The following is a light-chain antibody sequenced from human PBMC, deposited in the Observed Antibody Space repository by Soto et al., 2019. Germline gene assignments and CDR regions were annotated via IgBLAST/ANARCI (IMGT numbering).Light chain of an antibody. CDR1: SSNIGAGYD. CDR2: GKN. Sequence: QSVLTQPPSVSGAPGQRVTISCTGNSSNIGAGYDVNWYQQLPGIAPKLLIYGKNYRPSGVPDRFSGPKSGTAASLAITGLQAEDEADYYCQSYDNSLRTVVFGGGTKLTVL. CDR3: QSYDNSLRTVV. V-gene: IGLV1-40*01. J-gene: IGLJ2*01.